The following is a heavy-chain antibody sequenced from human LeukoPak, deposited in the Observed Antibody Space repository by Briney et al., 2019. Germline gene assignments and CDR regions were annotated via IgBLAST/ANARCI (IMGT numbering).Heavy chain of an antibody. CDR3: ARQGYTASNYFLDF. Sequence: SETLSLTCDVSGAFIRSYWWGWVRQPAGKGLEWIGRIYATGSTKFNPSLKSRLTMSMDTSTNQLSLKLSLKLTSVTAADTAVYFCARQGYTASNYFLDFWSQGTLVTVSP. CDR1: GAFIRSYW. CDR2: IYATGST. D-gene: IGHD5-12*01. J-gene: IGHJ4*02. V-gene: IGHV4-4*07.